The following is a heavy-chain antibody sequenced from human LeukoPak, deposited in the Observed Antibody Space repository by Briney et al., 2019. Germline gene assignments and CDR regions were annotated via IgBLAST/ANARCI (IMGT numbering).Heavy chain of an antibody. CDR3: ARDAVTLTAGRAFDI. D-gene: IGHD4-17*01. Sequence: PSETLSLTCTVSGGSISSRSYYWDWIRQPPGKGLEWIGSIYYSGSTFYNPSLKSRVTISVDTSKNQFSLKLSSVTAADTAVYYCARDAVTLTAGRAFDIWGQGTMVTVSS. CDR1: GGSISSRSYY. CDR2: IYYSGST. J-gene: IGHJ3*02. V-gene: IGHV4-39*07.